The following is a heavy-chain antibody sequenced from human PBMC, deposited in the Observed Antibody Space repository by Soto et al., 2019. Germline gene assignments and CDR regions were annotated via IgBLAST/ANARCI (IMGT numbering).Heavy chain of an antibody. V-gene: IGHV3-21*01. J-gene: IGHJ6*02. CDR3: AGVVDYYDAYYYYGMDV. CDR2: ISSSSTSI. Sequence: EVQLVESGGGLVKPGGSLRLSCAASGFTFSSYSMNWVRQAPGKGLEWVSSISSSSTSIYYADSVKGRFTISRDNAKKSGYLQMNSLRAEDTAVYYCAGVVDYYDAYYYYGMDVWGQGTTVTVSS. D-gene: IGHD3-22*01. CDR1: GFTFSSYS.